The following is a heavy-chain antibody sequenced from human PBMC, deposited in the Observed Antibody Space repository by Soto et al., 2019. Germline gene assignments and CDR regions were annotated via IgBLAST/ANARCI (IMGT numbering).Heavy chain of an antibody. D-gene: IGHD6-19*01. CDR1: GGSFSGYY. Sequence: PSETLSLTCAVYGGSFSGYYCSWIRQPPGKGLECIGEINHSGSTNYNPSLKSRVTISLDTSKNQFSLKLSSVTAADTAVYYCARQRSSGWYPLSAFDIWGQGTMVTVSS. V-gene: IGHV4-34*01. CDR3: ARQRSSGWYPLSAFDI. J-gene: IGHJ3*02. CDR2: INHSGST.